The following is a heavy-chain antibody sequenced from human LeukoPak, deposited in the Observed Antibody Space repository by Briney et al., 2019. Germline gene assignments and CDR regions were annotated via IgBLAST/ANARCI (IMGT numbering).Heavy chain of an antibody. CDR2: IYPGDSDT. D-gene: IGHD2-21*02. J-gene: IGHJ3*02. V-gene: IGHV5-51*01. CDR1: GYSFTSYW. Sequence: GESLKISCKGSGYSFTSYWIGWVRQMPGKGLEWMGIIYPGDSDTRYSPSFQGQVTISADKSISTAYLQWSSLKASDTAMYYCARHGHCGGDCYSANDAFDIWGQGTMVTVSS. CDR3: ARHGHCGGDCYSANDAFDI.